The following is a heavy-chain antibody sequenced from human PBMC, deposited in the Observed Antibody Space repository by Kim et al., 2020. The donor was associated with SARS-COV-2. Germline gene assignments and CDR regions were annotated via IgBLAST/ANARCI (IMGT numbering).Heavy chain of an antibody. CDR1: GFTFSAYD. CDR2: ITKGSTTI. CDR3: VRDRMGGAFDI. Sequence: GGSLRLSCATSGFTFSAYDMNWVRRAPGKGLEWLSFITKGSTTIYYADSVKGRFTISRDNAKNSLYLQMNSLRDEDTALYYCVRDRMGGAFDIWGQGTMVTVSS. V-gene: IGHV3-48*02. D-gene: IGHD3-16*01. J-gene: IGHJ3*02.